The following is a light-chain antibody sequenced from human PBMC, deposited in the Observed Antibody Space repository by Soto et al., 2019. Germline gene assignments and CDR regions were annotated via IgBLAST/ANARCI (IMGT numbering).Light chain of an antibody. V-gene: IGLV1-40*01. J-gene: IGLJ2*01. CDR1: SSNIGAGYD. CDR2: GNS. CDR3: AAWDDSLNGAL. Sequence: QSVLTQPPSVSGAPGQRVTISCTGSSSNIGAGYDVHWYQQLPGTAPKLLIYGNSNRPSGVPDRFSGSKSGTSASLAITGLQAEDEADYFCAAWDDSLNGALFGGGTKVTVL.